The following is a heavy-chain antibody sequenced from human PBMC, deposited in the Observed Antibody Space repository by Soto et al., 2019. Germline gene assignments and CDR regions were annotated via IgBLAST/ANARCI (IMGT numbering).Heavy chain of an antibody. Sequence: LRLSCAASGFTFSNFAMSWVRQAPGKGLEWVATISSSGGSTYYADSVKGRFTISRDSSKNTLYMQMNGLRAEDTAIYHCARSTTVVEDWFDPWGQGTLVTVSS. CDR1: GFTFSNFA. V-gene: IGHV3-23*01. CDR3: ARSTTVVEDWFDP. J-gene: IGHJ5*02. CDR2: ISSSGGST. D-gene: IGHD2-15*01.